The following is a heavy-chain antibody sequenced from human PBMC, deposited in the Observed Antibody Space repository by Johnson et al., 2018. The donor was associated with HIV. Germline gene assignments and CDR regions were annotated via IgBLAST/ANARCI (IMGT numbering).Heavy chain of an antibody. V-gene: IGHV3-66*01. D-gene: IGHD6-6*01. Sequence: VQLVESGGGLVKPGGSLRLSCAASGFTVSSNYMSWVRQAPGKGLEWVSVIYSGGSTYYADSVKCRFTISRDNSKNTLYLQMNSLRAEDTAVYYCARAGSSSDDALDIWGQGTMVTVSS. J-gene: IGHJ3*02. CDR2: IYSGGST. CDR3: ARAGSSSDDALDI. CDR1: GFTVSSNY.